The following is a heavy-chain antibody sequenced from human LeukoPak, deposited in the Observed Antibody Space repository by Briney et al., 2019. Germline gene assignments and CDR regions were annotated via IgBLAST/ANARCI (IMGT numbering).Heavy chain of an antibody. CDR1: GFTFSSYA. J-gene: IGHJ6*02. CDR3: ARIGSPGVAYYGMDV. V-gene: IGHV3-66*02. D-gene: IGHD3-3*01. Sequence: PGGSLRLSCAASGFTFSSYAMSWVRQAPGKGLEWVSVIHDGGTTYYAASVEGRFTIARDNSRNTLSLQMNSLTTEDTAVYYCARIGSPGVAYYGMDVWGQGTTVTVSS. CDR2: IHDGGTT.